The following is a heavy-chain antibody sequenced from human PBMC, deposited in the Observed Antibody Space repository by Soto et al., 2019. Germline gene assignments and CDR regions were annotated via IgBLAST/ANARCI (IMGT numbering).Heavy chain of an antibody. CDR2: INAGNGNT. CDR3: ARERCSGGSCYSVWFDP. D-gene: IGHD2-15*01. CDR1: GYTFTSYA. Sequence: VASVKVSCKASGYTFTSYAMHWVRQAPGQRLEWMGWINAGNGNTKYSQKFQGRVTITRDTSASTAYMELSSLRSEDTAVYYCARERCSGGSCYSVWFDPWGQGTLVTVSS. V-gene: IGHV1-3*01. J-gene: IGHJ5*02.